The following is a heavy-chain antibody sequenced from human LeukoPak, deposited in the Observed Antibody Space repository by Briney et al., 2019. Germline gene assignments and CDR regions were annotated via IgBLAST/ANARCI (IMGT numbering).Heavy chain of an antibody. D-gene: IGHD2-2*01. Sequence: GESLKISCKGSGYRFNSYWIAWVRQMPGKGLEWMGSIDPSDSYSDYSPSFQGHVTISAAKSISTVYLHWSSLRASDTAMYYCARHVSSVSMDYWGQGTLVTVSS. CDR3: ARHVSSVSMDY. V-gene: IGHV5-10-1*01. J-gene: IGHJ4*02. CDR2: IDPSDSYS. CDR1: GYRFNSYW.